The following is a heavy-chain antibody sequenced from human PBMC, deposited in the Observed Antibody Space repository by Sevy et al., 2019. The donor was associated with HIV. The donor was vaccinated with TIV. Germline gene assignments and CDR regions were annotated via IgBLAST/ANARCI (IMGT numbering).Heavy chain of an antibody. J-gene: IGHJ4*02. CDR3: ARGGYYDTSGYYSHYFDY. CDR2: LYHDGST. Sequence: SETLSLTCAVSGYSINSGYYWGWIRQPPGKGLEWIGSLYHDGSTSFKPSLKSRVTISVDTSKNQFSLKLSSVTAADTAVYYCARGGYYDTSGYYSHYFDYWGPGTLVTVSS. CDR1: GYSINSGYY. V-gene: IGHV4-38-2*01. D-gene: IGHD3-22*01.